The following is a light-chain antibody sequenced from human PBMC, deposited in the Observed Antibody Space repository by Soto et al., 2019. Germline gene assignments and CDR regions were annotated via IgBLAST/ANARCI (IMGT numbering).Light chain of an antibody. Sequence: EIVMTQSPATLSVSPGERATLSCRASQSVSSNFAWYPQKPGQAPRLLIYGASPRATGIPARFSGSGSGTEFTLPLSSMQSEDFAVYYCQQYDTWLITFGQGTRLEI. CDR1: QSVSSN. J-gene: IGKJ5*01. CDR2: GAS. CDR3: QQYDTWLIT. V-gene: IGKV3-15*01.